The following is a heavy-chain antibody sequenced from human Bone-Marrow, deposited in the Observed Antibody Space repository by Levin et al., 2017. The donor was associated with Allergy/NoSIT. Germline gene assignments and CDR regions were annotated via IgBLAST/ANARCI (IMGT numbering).Heavy chain of an antibody. CDR3: ARGGGLLYYFDY. J-gene: IGHJ4*02. CDR1: GGTFRSDA. CDR2: IVPGFRTT. D-gene: IGHD3-10*01. V-gene: IGHV1-69*01. Sequence: PGESLKISCKASGGTFRSDALTWVRQAPGQGLEWMGGIVPGFRTTQYAPKFQGRVTITADESTSTAYMELRSLRADDTAVYYCARGGGLLYYFDYWGQGTLVTVSS.